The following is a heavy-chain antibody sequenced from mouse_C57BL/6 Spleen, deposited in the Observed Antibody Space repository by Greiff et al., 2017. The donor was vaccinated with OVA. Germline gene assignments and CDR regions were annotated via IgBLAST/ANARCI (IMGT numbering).Heavy chain of an antibody. CDR2: INPSNGGT. V-gene: IGHV1-53*01. CDR3: TRYDRY. J-gene: IGHJ3*01. Sequence: QVQLQQPGPELVKPGASVQMSCKASGYTFTSYWMHWVKQRPGQGLEWIGHINPSNGGTNYNEKFKSKATLTVDKSYSTAYMEIRSLTSEDSAVYYCTRYDRYWGQGTLVTVSA. D-gene: IGHD2-3*01. CDR1: GYTFTSYW.